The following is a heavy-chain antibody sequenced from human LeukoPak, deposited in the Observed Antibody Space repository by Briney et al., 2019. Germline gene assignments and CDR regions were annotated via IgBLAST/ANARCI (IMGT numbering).Heavy chain of an antibody. D-gene: IGHD4-17*01. CDR2: IYTSGST. V-gene: IGHV4-61*02. CDR1: GGSISSGSYY. CDR3: ANSIDFDYGDYYFDY. J-gene: IGHJ4*02. Sequence: PSETLSLTCTVSGGSISSGSYYWSWIRQPAGKGLEWIGRIYTSGSTNYNPFLKSRVTISLDTSKNQFSLKLSSVTAADTAVYYCANSIDFDYGDYYFDYWGQGALVTVSS.